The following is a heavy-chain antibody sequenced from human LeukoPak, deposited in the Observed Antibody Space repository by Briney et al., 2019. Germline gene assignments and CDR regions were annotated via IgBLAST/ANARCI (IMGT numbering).Heavy chain of an antibody. D-gene: IGHD2-15*01. CDR3: ARGGKDCSAGSCYRWFDP. CDR2: MNPNSGNT. V-gene: IGHV1-8*01. CDR1: GYTFTSYD. Sequence: ASVKVSCKASGYTFTSYDINWVRPATGQGLEWMGWMNPNSGNTGYAQRFQGRVTITRNTSTNTAYMELSSLGSEDTAVYYCARGGKDCSAGSCYRWFDPWGQGTLVTVSS. J-gene: IGHJ5*02.